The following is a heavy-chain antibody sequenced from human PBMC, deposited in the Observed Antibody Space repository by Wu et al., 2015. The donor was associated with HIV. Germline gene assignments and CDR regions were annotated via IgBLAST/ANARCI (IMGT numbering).Heavy chain of an antibody. CDR2: ISAYNGNT. CDR1: GYTFTSYG. J-gene: IGHJ6*03. D-gene: IGHD3-3*01. Sequence: QVQLVQSGAEVKKPGASVKVSCKASGYTFTSYGISWVRQAPGQGLEWMGWISAYNGNTNYAQKFQGRVTITADESTSTAYMELSSLRSEDTAVYYCARAPYGVVVGPKYYYYYMDVVGTKGPRSPSP. V-gene: IGHV1-18*01. CDR3: ARAPYGVVVGPKYYYYYMDV.